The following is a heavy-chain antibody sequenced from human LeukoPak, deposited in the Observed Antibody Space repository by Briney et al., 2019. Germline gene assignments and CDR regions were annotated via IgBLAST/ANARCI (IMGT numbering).Heavy chain of an antibody. Sequence: PSETLSLTCTVSGGSISSSSYYWSWIRQPPGKGLEWIGYIYYSGSTNYNPSLKSRVTISVDTSKNQFSLKLSSVTAADTAVYYCARAAGYSSGWYSLGFAYWGQGTLVTVSS. CDR3: ARAAGYSSGWYSLGFAY. CDR2: IYYSGST. V-gene: IGHV4-61*01. D-gene: IGHD6-19*01. CDR1: GGSISSSSYY. J-gene: IGHJ4*02.